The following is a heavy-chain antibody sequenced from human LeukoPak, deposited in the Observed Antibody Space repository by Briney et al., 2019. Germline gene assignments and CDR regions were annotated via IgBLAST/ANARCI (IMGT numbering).Heavy chain of an antibody. J-gene: IGHJ5*02. CDR3: ARGYYDYSNWFDP. V-gene: IGHV4-34*01. CDR2: INHSGST. D-gene: IGHD4-11*01. Sequence: SETLSLTCAVYGGSFSGYYWSWIRQPPGKGLEWIGEINHSGSTNYNPSFKGRVTISVDTSKNQFSLKLSSVTAADTAVYYCARGYYDYSNWFDPWGQGTLVTVSS. CDR1: GGSFSGYY.